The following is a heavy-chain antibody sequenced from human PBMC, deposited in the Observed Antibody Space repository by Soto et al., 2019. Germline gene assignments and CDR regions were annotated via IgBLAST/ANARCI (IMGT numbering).Heavy chain of an antibody. CDR2: MSPNSDDT. CDR1: GYTFSSYD. CDR3: ARAYDFWSGYPDYYYYYMDV. Sequence: ASVKVSCKASGYTFSSYDINWVRQATGQGLEWVGWMSPNSDDTGYAQKFQGRVTMTRNTSISTAYMELNSLRSEDMAVYFCARAYDFWSGYPDYYYYYMDVWGKGTTVTVSS. J-gene: IGHJ6*03. V-gene: IGHV1-8*02. D-gene: IGHD3-3*01.